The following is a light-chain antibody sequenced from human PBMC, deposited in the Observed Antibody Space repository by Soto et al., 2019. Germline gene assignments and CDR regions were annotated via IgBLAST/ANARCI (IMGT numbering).Light chain of an antibody. CDR2: AVF. Sequence: DIQLTQSPSFLSASVGDRVTIPYRASQDISNFLAWFQQKPGRAPKLLIYAVFTLQSGVPSRFSGSGSGAEFTLTISSLQPEDFATYYCQQVDTYPLTFGGGTKVDIK. CDR1: QDISNF. V-gene: IGKV1-9*01. CDR3: QQVDTYPLT. J-gene: IGKJ4*01.